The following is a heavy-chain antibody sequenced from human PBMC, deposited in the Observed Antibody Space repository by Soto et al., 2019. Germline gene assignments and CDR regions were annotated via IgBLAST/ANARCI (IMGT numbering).Heavy chain of an antibody. CDR3: ARQREIRFLEWLGPDY. CDR2: IYYSGST. Sequence: SETLSLTCTVSGGSISSSSYYWGWIRQPPGKGLEWIGSIYYSGSTYYNPSLKSRVTISVDTSKNQFSLKLSSVTAADTAVYYCARQREIRFLEWLGPDYWGQGTLVTVSS. D-gene: IGHD3-3*01. J-gene: IGHJ4*02. CDR1: GGSISSSSYY. V-gene: IGHV4-39*01.